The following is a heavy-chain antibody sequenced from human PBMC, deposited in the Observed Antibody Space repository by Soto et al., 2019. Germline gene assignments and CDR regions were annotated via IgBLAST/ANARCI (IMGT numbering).Heavy chain of an antibody. V-gene: IGHV1-69*13. J-gene: IGHJ6*02. Sequence: SVKVSCTASGGTFSIYAISWVRQAPGQGLEWMGGIIPIFGTANYAQKFQGRVTITADESTSTAYMELSSLRSEDTAVYYCASHSGWYNYYGMDVWGQGTTVTVSS. CDR3: ASHSGWYNYYGMDV. D-gene: IGHD6-19*01. CDR2: IIPIFGTA. CDR1: GGTFSIYA.